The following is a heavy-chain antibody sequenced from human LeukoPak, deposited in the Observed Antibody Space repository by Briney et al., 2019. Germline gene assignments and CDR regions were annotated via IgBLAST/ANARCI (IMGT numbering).Heavy chain of an antibody. CDR3: ARDLGRGIRILTPIDY. J-gene: IGHJ4*02. V-gene: IGHV3-30*04. Sequence: GGSLRLSCAASGFTFSSYAMHWVRQAPGKGLEWVAVISYDGSNKYYADSVKGRFTISRDNSKNTLYLQMNSLRAEDAAVYYCARDLGRGIRILTPIDYWGQGTLVTVSS. D-gene: IGHD3-3*01. CDR1: GFTFSSYA. CDR2: ISYDGSNK.